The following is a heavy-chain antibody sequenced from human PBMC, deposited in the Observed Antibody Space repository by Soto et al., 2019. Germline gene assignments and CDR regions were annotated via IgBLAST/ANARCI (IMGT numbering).Heavy chain of an antibody. J-gene: IGHJ4*02. CDR2: TSFDGSSG. CDR1: GFTFSSSG. CDR3: AKSPPAVAGYFDY. Sequence: QVQLVESGGGVVQPGRSLRLSCAASGFTFSSSGMHWVRQAPGKGLEWVAVTSFDGSSGYYADSVRGRFTISRDNSNNTPYLQMNSLRAEDTAVDYCAKSPPAVAGYFDYWGQGTLVTVSS. V-gene: IGHV3-30*18. D-gene: IGHD6-19*01.